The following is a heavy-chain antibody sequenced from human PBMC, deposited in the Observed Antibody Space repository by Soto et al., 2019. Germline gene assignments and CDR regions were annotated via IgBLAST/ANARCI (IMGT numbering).Heavy chain of an antibody. D-gene: IGHD3-10*01. CDR3: AKGFSYGSGSYYPDGAFDI. J-gene: IGHJ3*02. CDR1: GFTFSSYA. V-gene: IGHV3-23*01. Sequence: EVQLLESGGGLVQPGGSLRLSCAASGFTFSSYAMSWVRQAPGKGLEWVSAISGSGGSTYYADSVKGRFTISRDNSKNTLYLQRNSLRAEDTAVYYCAKGFSYGSGSYYPDGAFDIWGQGTMVTVSS. CDR2: ISGSGGST.